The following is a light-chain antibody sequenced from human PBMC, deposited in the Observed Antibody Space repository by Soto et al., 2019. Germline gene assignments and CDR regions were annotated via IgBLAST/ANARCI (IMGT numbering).Light chain of an antibody. CDR2: GAS. Sequence: EIVMTQSPATLSVSPGERATLSCRASQSSVSSNLAWYQHKPGQAPRLLIYGASTRATGIPARFSGSGSGTDFTLTSSSLQSEDLAVYYCQQYNGWPWTFGQGTKVEIK. CDR3: QQYNGWPWT. J-gene: IGKJ1*01. V-gene: IGKV3-15*01. CDR1: QSSVSSN.